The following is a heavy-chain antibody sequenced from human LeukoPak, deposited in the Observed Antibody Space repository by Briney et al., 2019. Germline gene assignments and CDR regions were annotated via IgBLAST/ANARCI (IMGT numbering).Heavy chain of an antibody. CDR3: AKVRGSDAFDL. Sequence: GASVKVSCKSSGGTISTHAINWVRQAPGQGLEWMGRIIPILSQTNYALKFRGRFTMTADESTNTAYMELSSLKSGDTAVYFCAKVRGSDAFDLWGQGTMVTVSS. CDR1: GGTISTHA. V-gene: IGHV1-69*11. CDR2: IIPILSQT. J-gene: IGHJ3*01. D-gene: IGHD3-10*01.